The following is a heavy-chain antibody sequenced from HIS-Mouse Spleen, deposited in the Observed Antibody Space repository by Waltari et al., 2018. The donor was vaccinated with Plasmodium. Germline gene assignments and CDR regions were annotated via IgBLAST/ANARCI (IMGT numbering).Heavy chain of an antibody. CDR2: VYYSGST. J-gene: IGHJ4*02. D-gene: IGHD3-9*01. CDR3: ARAYYDILTGSGFDY. Sequence: QLQLQESGPGLVKPSETLSLPCTVSGGSISSSSYYWGWIRRPQGKGLEWIGSVYYSGSTYYNPSLKSRVTISVDTSKNQFSLKLSSVTAADTAVYYCARAYYDILTGSGFDYWGQGTLVTVSS. CDR1: GGSISSSSYY. V-gene: IGHV4-39*01.